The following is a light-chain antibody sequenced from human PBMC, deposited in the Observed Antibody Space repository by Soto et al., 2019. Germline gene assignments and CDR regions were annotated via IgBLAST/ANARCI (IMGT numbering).Light chain of an antibody. J-gene: IGLJ3*02. CDR3: QAYDYSLTASV. Sequence: QAVVTQPPSVSGAPGQRVIISCTGSSSNIGAGYDVHWYQQLPGTAPRLLIYDNNNRPSGVPARFSVSKSDTSASLAITGLQPEDEADYYCQAYDYSLTASVFGGGTKLTVL. V-gene: IGLV1-40*01. CDR1: SSNIGAGYD. CDR2: DNN.